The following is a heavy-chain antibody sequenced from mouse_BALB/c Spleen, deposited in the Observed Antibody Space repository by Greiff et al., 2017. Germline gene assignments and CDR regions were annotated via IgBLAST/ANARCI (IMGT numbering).Heavy chain of an antibody. V-gene: IGHV5-6-3*01. J-gene: IGHJ3*01. CDR2: INSNGGST. CDR3: ASLYGNYGGFAY. Sequence: DVMLVESGGGLVQPGGSLKLSCAASGFTFSSYGMSWVRQTPDKRLELVATINSNGGSTYYPDSVKGRFTISRDNAKNTLYLQMSSLKSEDTAMYYCASLYGNYGGFAYWGQGTLVTVSA. D-gene: IGHD2-1*01. CDR1: GFTFSSYG.